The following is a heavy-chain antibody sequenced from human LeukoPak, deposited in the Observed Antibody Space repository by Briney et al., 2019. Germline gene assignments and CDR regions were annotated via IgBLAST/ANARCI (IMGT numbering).Heavy chain of an antibody. D-gene: IGHD4-23*01. CDR1: GCTFSSYA. CDR3: VCGGRRVDDAFDI. J-gene: IGHJ3*02. Sequence: GGSLRLSCSASGCTFSSYAMHWVRQAPGKGLEYVSAISSNGRSTYYGDSVKGRITISRDNSKNTLYLQMSSLRAEDTAVYYCVCGGRRVDDAFDIWGQGTMVTVSS. V-gene: IGHV3-64D*06. CDR2: ISSNGRST.